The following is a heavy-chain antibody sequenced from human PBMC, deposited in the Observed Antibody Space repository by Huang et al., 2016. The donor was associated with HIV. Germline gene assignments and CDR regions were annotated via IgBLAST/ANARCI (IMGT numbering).Heavy chain of an antibody. Sequence: EVQLVESGGGLVQPGGSLRLSCAASGFTFSAYWMSWVRQAPGKGLEWVANRRQDESEKYYVDSVKGRFTISRDNAKNSLYLQMNSLRAEDTAVYYCATGLGSFDYWGQGSLVTVSS. CDR3: ATGLGSFDY. J-gene: IGHJ4*02. V-gene: IGHV3-7*01. CDR1: GFTFSAYW. D-gene: IGHD7-27*01. CDR2: RRQDESEK.